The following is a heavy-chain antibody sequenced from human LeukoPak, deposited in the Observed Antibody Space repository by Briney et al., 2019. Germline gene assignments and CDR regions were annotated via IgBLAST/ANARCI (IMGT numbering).Heavy chain of an antibody. V-gene: IGHV3-30*18. CDR2: VSYDGSNK. D-gene: IGHD2-2*01. CDR1: GFTFSSYG. Sequence: PGGSLRLSCAASGFTFSSYGMHWVRQAPGKGLEWVAVVSYDGSNKYYADSVKGRFTISRDNSKNTLYLQMNSLRAEDTAVYYCAKPAVGGPSSVNYFDYWGQGTLVTVSS. CDR3: AKPAVGGPSSVNYFDY. J-gene: IGHJ4*02.